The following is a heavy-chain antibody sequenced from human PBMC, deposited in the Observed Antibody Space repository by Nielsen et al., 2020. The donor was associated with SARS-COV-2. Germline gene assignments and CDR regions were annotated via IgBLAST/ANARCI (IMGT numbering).Heavy chain of an antibody. CDR3: AKDGPSVNSGSYHYYYMDV. CDR1: GFTFSSYG. J-gene: IGHJ6*03. Sequence: GGSLRLSCAASGFTFSSYGMHWVRQAPGKGLEWVAVIWYDGSNKYYADPVKGRFTISRDNSKNTLYLQKNSLRAEDTAVYYCAKDGPSVNSGSYHYYYMDVWGKETTVTVSS. V-gene: IGHV3-30*02. D-gene: IGHD1-26*01. CDR2: IWYDGSNK.